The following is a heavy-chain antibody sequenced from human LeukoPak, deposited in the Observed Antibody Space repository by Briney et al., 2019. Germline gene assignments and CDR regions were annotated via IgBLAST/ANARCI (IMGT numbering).Heavy chain of an antibody. CDR3: AVAYYYGSGDAFDI. V-gene: IGHV3-21*01. Sequence: TGGSLRLSCTASGFTFSIYRMNWVRQAPGKGPEWVSSISSSSSYIYYADSVQGRFTISRDNAKNSLYLQMNSLRAEDTAVYYCAVAYYYGSGDAFDIWGQGTKVTVSS. CDR2: ISSSSSYI. D-gene: IGHD3-10*01. J-gene: IGHJ3*02. CDR1: GFTFSIYR.